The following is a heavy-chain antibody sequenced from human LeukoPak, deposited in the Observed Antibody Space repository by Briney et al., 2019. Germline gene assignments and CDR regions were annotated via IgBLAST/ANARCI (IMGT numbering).Heavy chain of an antibody. J-gene: IGHJ4*02. CDR3: ATIRRGLRDFDY. D-gene: IGHD4-17*01. CDR1: GFTFSSYA. CDR2: ISGSGGST. Sequence: GGSLRLSCAASGFTFSSYAMSWVRQAPGKGLEWVSAISGSGGSTYYADSVKGRFTISRDNSKNTLYLQMNSLRAEDTAVYYCATIRRGLRDFDYWGQGTLVTVSS. V-gene: IGHV3-23*01.